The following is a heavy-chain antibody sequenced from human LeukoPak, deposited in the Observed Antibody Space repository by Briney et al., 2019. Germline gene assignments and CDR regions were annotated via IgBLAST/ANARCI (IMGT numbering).Heavy chain of an antibody. J-gene: IGHJ6*03. D-gene: IGHD4-17*01. CDR2: IYTSGST. CDR1: GGSISSYY. CDR3: ARQAVTTSHYYYYMDV. V-gene: IGHV4-4*07. Sequence: PSETLSLTCTVSGGSISSYYWSWIRQPAGKGLEWIGRIYTSGSTNYNPSLKSRVTMSVDTSKNQFSLKLSSVTAADTAVYYCARQAVTTSHYYYYMDVWGKGTTVTISS.